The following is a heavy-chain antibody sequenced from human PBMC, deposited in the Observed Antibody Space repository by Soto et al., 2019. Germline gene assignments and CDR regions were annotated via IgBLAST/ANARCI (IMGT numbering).Heavy chain of an antibody. Sequence: KPSETLSLTCTVSGGSISSYYWSWIRQPPGKGLEWIGYIYYSGSTNYNPSLKSRVTISVDTSKNQFSPKLSSVTAADTAVYYCARPTYNSGSPFDYWGQGTLVTVSS. D-gene: IGHD1-20*01. J-gene: IGHJ4*02. CDR2: IYYSGST. CDR3: ARPTYNSGSPFDY. CDR1: GGSISSYY. V-gene: IGHV4-59*01.